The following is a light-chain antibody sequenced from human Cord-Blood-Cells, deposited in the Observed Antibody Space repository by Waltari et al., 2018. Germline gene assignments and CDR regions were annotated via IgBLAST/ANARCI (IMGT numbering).Light chain of an antibody. J-gene: IGKJ1*01. CDR3: QQYGSSPWT. V-gene: IGKV3-20*01. CDR1: QSVSSSY. Sequence: EIVLPQSPGTLSLSPGERATVPCRASQSVSSSYLAWYQQNPGQAPRLLIYGASSRATGIPDRFSGSGSGTDFTLTISRLEPEDFAVYYCQQYGSSPWTFGQGTKVEIK. CDR2: GAS.